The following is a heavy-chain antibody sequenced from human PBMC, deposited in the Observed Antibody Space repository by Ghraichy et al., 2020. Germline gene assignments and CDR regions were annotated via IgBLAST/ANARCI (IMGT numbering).Heavy chain of an antibody. CDR1: GGSISSSSYY. D-gene: IGHD6-6*01. CDR2: IYYSGST. CDR3: ASGDEWIAARQNWFDP. J-gene: IGHJ5*02. Sequence: SETLSLTCTVSGGSISSSSYYWGWIRQPPGKGLEWIGSIYYSGSTYYNPSLKSRVTISVDTSKNQFSLKLSSVTAADTAVYYCASGDEWIAARQNWFDPWGQGTLVTVSS. V-gene: IGHV4-39*01.